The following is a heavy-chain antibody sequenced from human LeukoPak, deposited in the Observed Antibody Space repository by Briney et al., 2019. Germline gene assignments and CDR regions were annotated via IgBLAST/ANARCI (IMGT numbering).Heavy chain of an antibody. CDR3: ARAYYDSSGYYSNWFDP. D-gene: IGHD3-22*01. CDR1: GFTFSSYS. V-gene: IGHV3-33*08. J-gene: IGHJ5*02. CDR2: IWYDGSNK. Sequence: RGSLRLSCAASGFTFSSYSMNWVRQAPGKGLEWVAVIWYDGSNKYYADSVKGRFTISRDNSKNTLYLRMNSLRAEDTAVYYCARAYYDSSGYYSNWFDPWGQGTLVTVSS.